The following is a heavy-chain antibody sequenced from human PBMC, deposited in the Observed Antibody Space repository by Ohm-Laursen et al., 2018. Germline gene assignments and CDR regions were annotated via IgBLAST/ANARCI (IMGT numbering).Heavy chain of an antibody. V-gene: IGHV4-31*03. Sequence: SQTLSLTCTVSGGSISSGGYYWSWIRQHPGKGLEWIGYIYYSGSTYYNPSLKSRVTISVDTSKNQFSLRLSSVTAADTAAYYCAGNCTSTSCPIGSYGMDVWGQGTTVTVSS. J-gene: IGHJ6*02. CDR2: IYYSGST. CDR3: AGNCTSTSCPIGSYGMDV. D-gene: IGHD2-2*01. CDR1: GGSISSGGYY.